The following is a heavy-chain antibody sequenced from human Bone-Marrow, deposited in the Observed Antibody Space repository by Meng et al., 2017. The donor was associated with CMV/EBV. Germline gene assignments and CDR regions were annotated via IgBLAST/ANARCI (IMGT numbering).Heavy chain of an antibody. V-gene: IGHV1-2*02. J-gene: IGHJ4*02. CDR1: GYSFTDHY. CDR3: AGDNDWGRVY. Sequence: ASVKVSCKASGYSFTDHYFHWVRQAPGQGLEWMGWIYPNSGGTHYAQKFHGRLTVTTDTSISTGYMELSSLGSDDTAVYYWAGDNDWGRVYWGQGTLVTVSS. CDR2: IYPNSGGT. D-gene: IGHD3-9*01.